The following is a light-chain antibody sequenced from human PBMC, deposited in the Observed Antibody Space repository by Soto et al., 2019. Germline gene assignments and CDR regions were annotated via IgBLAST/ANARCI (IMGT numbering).Light chain of an antibody. Sequence: EVVMTQSPATLSVSPGERATLSCRATQSVRNNLAWYQQKPGQAPRLLIYGASTRATGIPARFSGSGSGTDFTLTISSLEPEDFAVYYCQQRSNWPSITFGQGTRLEIK. V-gene: IGKV3-11*01. CDR3: QQRSNWPSIT. J-gene: IGKJ5*01. CDR2: GAS. CDR1: QSVRNN.